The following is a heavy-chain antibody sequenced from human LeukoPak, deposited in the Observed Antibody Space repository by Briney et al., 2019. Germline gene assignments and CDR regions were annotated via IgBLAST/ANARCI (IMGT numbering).Heavy chain of an antibody. V-gene: IGHV4-4*07. CDR2: IYTSGST. D-gene: IGHD2-2*01. Sequence: PSETLSLTCTVSGGSISSYYWSWIRQPAGKGLEWIGRIYTSGSTNYDPSLKSRVTMSVDTSKNQFSLKLSSVTAADTAVYYCARFCSSTSCCWGDAFDIWGQGTMVTVSS. J-gene: IGHJ3*02. CDR3: ARFCSSTSCCWGDAFDI. CDR1: GGSISSYY.